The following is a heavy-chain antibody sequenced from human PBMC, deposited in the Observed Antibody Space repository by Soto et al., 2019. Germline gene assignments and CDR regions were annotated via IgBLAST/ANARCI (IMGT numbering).Heavy chain of an antibody. CDR1: GYTFTSYA. J-gene: IGHJ4*02. CDR3: ARERPGYCSSSPCLPGV. Sequence: ASVKVSCKASGYTFTSYAISWVRQAPGQGLEWMGWISAYNGNTNYAQKLQGRVTMTTDTSTSTAYMELRSLRSDDTAVYYCARERPGYCSSSPCLPGVWGQGPLVNVFS. V-gene: IGHV1-18*01. D-gene: IGHD2-2*03. CDR2: ISAYNGNT.